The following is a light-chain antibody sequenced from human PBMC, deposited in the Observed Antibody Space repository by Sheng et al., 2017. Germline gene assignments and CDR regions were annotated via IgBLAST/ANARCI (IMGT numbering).Light chain of an antibody. Sequence: ELVMTQSPATLSLSPGERATLSCRASQSVSTFLAWYQQKPGQAPRLLIYDASNRATGVPARFSGSGSGTDFTLTIISLEPEDFAVYYCQQRSSWYTFGQGTKLEI. CDR1: QSVSTF. CDR2: DAS. V-gene: IGKV3-11*01. CDR3: QQRSSWYT. J-gene: IGKJ2*01.